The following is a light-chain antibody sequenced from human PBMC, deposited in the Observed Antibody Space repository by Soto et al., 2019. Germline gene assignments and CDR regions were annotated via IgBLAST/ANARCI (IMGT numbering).Light chain of an antibody. V-gene: IGLV2-14*01. CDR2: EVS. J-gene: IGLJ1*01. CDR1: SSDVGRYNY. Sequence: QSVLTQPASVSGSPGQSITISCTGTSSDVGRYNYVSWYQQHPGKAPKLMIYEVSNRPSGVSNRFSGSKSGNTASLTISGLQAEDEADYYCSSYRHINTRVFGTGTKLTVL. CDR3: SSYRHINTRV.